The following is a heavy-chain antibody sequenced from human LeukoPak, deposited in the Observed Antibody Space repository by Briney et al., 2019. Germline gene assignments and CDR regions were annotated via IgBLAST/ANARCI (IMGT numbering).Heavy chain of an antibody. CDR2: IIPILGTS. CDR1: GGTFSNYA. J-gene: IGHJ4*02. CDR3: AREVSGTYFDY. V-gene: IGHV1-69*13. D-gene: IGHD1-26*01. Sequence: SVKVSCKASGGTFSNYAISWVRQAPGQGLEWMGGIIPILGTSNYAQKFQDRLTITADESTSTAYLELSSLTSADTAVYYCAREVSGTYFDYWGQGTLVTVSS.